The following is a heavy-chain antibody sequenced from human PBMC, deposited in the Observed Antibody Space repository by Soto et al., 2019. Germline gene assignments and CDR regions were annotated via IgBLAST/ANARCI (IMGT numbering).Heavy chain of an antibody. CDR2: INTYGTST. Sequence: GGSLRLSCSASGFPFSSYAMHWVRQAPGKGLEYVSVINTYGTSTGYADSVKGRFTISRDNSKNTLYLQMSSLRPDDTAVYYCVKSVQLVWEPTDRDYWHLDLWGRGTLVTVSS. CDR1: GFPFSSYA. V-gene: IGHV3-64D*06. CDR3: VKSVQLVWEPTDRDYWHLDL. J-gene: IGHJ2*01. D-gene: IGHD6-6*01.